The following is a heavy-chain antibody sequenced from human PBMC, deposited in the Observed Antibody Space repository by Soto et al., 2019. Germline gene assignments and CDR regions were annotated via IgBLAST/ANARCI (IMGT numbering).Heavy chain of an antibody. Sequence: GESLKISCKGSGYSFTSYWIGWVRPMPGKGLEWMGIIYPGDSDTRHSPSFQGQVTISADKSISTAYLQWSSLKPSDTALYYCARHVVVPSAIVSDYSHYMDVWDKGTTVTVSS. CDR3: ARHVVVPSAIVSDYSHYMDV. V-gene: IGHV5-51*01. CDR1: GYSFTSYW. J-gene: IGHJ6*03. D-gene: IGHD2-2*01. CDR2: IYPGDSDT.